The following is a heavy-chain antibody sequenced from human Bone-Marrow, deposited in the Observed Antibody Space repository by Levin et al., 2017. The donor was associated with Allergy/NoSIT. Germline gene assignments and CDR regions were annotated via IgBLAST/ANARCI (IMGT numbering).Heavy chain of an antibody. CDR1: GYSFTTYW. D-gene: IGHD3-3*01. Sequence: GGSLRLSCKGSGYSFTTYWIGWVRQLPGKGLEWMGIVYPGDSDTRSSPSFQGQVTISAARSITTAYLQWSSLKASDTAIYYCARGGATIVGYFDYWGPGTLVTVSS. CDR3: ARGGATIVGYFDY. J-gene: IGHJ4*02. CDR2: VYPGDSDT. V-gene: IGHV5-51*01.